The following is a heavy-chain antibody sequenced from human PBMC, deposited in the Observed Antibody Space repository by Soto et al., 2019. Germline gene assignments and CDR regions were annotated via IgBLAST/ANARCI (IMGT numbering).Heavy chain of an antibody. Sequence: EVQLLESGGGLVQPGGSLRLSCAASGFTFSGYALIWVRQAPGKGLEWVSGISGSGGRTYYGDAVKGRFTSSRDNFKHKLYLQINSLRCEDTSVYYRAKDSPENPVVHCSGRTFADHDNWGQGTLVTVSS. V-gene: IGHV3-23*01. J-gene: IGHJ4*02. CDR3: AKDSPENPVVHCSGRTFADHDN. D-gene: IGHD2-15*01. CDR2: ISGSGGRT. CDR1: GFTFSGYA.